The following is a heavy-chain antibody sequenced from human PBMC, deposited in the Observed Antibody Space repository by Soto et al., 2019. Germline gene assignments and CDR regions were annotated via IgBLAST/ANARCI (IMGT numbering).Heavy chain of an antibody. CDR1: GYTFTGYY. V-gene: IGHV1-2*04. CDR2: INPNSGGT. J-gene: IGHJ3*02. CDR3: ARAGSYSHSAFDI. Sequence: ASVKVSCKASGYTFTGYYMHWVRQAPGQGLEWMGWINPNSGGTNYAQKFQGWVTVTRDTSISTAYMELSRLRSDDTAVYYCARAGSYSHSAFDIWGQGTMVTVSS. D-gene: IGHD1-26*01.